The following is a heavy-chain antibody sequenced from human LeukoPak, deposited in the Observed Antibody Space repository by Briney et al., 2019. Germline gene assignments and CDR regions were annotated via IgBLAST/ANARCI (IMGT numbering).Heavy chain of an antibody. CDR2: ISGSGGST. D-gene: IGHD4-17*01. V-gene: IGHV3-23*01. J-gene: IGHJ4*02. Sequence: PGGSLRLSCAASGFTLRSHAMSWVRQAPGKGLEWVSGISGSGGSTYYVDSVKGRFTISRDNSKKMLYLQMNSLRAEDTAVYYCANLLPSTVTTLSDYWGQGTLVTVSS. CDR1: GFTLRSHA. CDR3: ANLLPSTVTTLSDY.